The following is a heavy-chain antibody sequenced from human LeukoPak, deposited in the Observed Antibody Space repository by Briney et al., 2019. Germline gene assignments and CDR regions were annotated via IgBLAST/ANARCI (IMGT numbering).Heavy chain of an antibody. Sequence: PGGSLRLSCAASGFTFDDYAIHWVRQAPGKGLEWASGISWISGRIGYADSVKGRFTISRDSAKNSLYLQMNSLRAEDMALYYCAKGYCSTTSCHPDYWGQGTLVTVSS. CDR1: GFTFDDYA. CDR3: AKGYCSTTSCHPDY. CDR2: ISWISGRI. V-gene: IGHV3-9*03. D-gene: IGHD2-2*01. J-gene: IGHJ4*02.